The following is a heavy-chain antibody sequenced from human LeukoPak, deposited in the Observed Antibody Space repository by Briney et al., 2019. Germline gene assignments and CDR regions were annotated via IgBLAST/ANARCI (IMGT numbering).Heavy chain of an antibody. CDR3: ARRVGSSESSYYFDY. CDR1: GFTFSSYA. V-gene: IGHV3-74*01. CDR2: ISSDGSIT. Sequence: GGSLRLSCAASGFTFSSYAMNWVRQAPGKWLEWVSLISSDGSITSYADSVKGRFTISRDNAKNTVYLQMNSLRVEDTAVYYCARRVGSSESSYYFDYWGQGTLVTVSS. D-gene: IGHD3-22*01. J-gene: IGHJ4*02.